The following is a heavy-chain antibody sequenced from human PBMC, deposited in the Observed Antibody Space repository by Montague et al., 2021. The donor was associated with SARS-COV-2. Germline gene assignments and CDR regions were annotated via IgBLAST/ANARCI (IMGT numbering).Heavy chain of an antibody. CDR3: AGKVLTDSADY. CDR1: GVSISTSNW. J-gene: IGHJ4*02. CDR2: ISYGGIA. V-gene: IGHV4-4*02. Sequence: SETLSLTCAVSGVSISTSNWWSLVRQPPGKGLEWIGEISYGGIATYNPSLKSRATISMDRSRNLFSLKLSSVTAADTAMYYCAGKVLTDSADYWGQGTLVTVS.